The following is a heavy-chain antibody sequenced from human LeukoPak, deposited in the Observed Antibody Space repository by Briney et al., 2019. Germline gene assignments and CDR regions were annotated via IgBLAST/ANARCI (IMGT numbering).Heavy chain of an antibody. J-gene: IGHJ6*02. CDR2: ISYDGSNK. CDR1: GFTFSSYV. Sequence: GGSLRLSCAASGFTFSSYVMQWVRQAPGKGLEWVAVISYDGSNKYYADSVKGRFTISRDNSKNTLYLQMNSLRAEDTAVYYCARDSDIVVVPAAIRYYYYGMDVWGQGTTVTVSS. V-gene: IGHV3-30-3*01. D-gene: IGHD2-2*01. CDR3: ARDSDIVVVPAAIRYYYYGMDV.